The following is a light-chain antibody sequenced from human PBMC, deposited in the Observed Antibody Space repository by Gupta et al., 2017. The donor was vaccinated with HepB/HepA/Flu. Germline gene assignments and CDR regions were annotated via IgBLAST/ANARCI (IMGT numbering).Light chain of an antibody. Sequence: GSPGQSITISCTGTSSDVGGYNYVSWYQQHPGKAPKLMIYDVSNRPSGVSNRFSGSKSGNTASLTISGRQDEDEADYYCSSYTSSSTRVFGGGTKLTVL. CDR1: SSDVGGYNY. V-gene: IGLV2-14*04. J-gene: IGLJ3*02. CDR2: DVS. CDR3: SSYTSSSTRV.